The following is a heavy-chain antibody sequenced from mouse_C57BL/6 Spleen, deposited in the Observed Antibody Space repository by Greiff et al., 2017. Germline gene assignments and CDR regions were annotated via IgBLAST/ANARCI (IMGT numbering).Heavy chain of an antibody. Sequence: EVQVVESEGGLVQPGSSMKLSCTASGFTFSDYYMAWVRQVPEKGLEWVANINYDGSSTYYLDSLKSRFIISRDNAKNILYLQMSSLKSEDTATDYCARGWDYFDYWGQGTTLSVSS. V-gene: IGHV5-16*01. CDR1: GFTFSDYY. D-gene: IGHD4-1*01. CDR2: INYDGSST. CDR3: ARGWDYFDY. J-gene: IGHJ2*01.